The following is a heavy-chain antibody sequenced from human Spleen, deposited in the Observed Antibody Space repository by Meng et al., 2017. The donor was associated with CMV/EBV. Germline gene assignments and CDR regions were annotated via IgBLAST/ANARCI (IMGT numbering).Heavy chain of an antibody. J-gene: IGHJ4*02. D-gene: IGHD3-22*01. V-gene: IGHV1-18*01. CDR2: ISTYNGNT. Sequence: ASVKVSCKASGYTFTSYGISWVRQAPGQGLEWMGWISTYNGNTNYAQNLQGRVTMTTDTSTSTTYMELRSLRSDDTAVYYCAREEYDRGYFDDWGQGTLVTVSS. CDR1: GYTFTSYG. CDR3: AREEYDRGYFDD.